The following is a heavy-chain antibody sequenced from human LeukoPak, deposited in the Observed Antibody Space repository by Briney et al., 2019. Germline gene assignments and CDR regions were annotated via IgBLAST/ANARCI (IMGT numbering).Heavy chain of an antibody. J-gene: IGHJ4*02. CDR3: AKESPYYYGSGSYDY. D-gene: IGHD3-10*01. CDR1: GFTLSSYS. Sequence: GRSLRLSCAASGFTLSSYSISCVRQAPGDWLEWVSSIRGSGARTFYGDSVAGRLCISRDHSKKTLRLQMNSLRAEDTAVYYCAKESPYYYGSGSYDYCGQGNLVTVSS. CDR2: IRGSGART. V-gene: IGHV3-23*01.